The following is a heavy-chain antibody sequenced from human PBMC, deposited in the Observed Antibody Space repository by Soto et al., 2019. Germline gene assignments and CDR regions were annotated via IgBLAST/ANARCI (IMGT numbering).Heavy chain of an antibody. CDR3: AHRRNTAERCWFDP. Sequence: QITLEESGPTLVQPTQPLTLTCTVSGFSLTTSGVAVVWIRQPPGKALEWLAAIYGNDDEHYSPSLRNRLTIAEDTSKNQVVLTMTNMDPVDTATYFWAHRRNTAERCWFDPWGQGPLVTVSS. CDR1: GFSLTTSGVA. J-gene: IGHJ5*02. CDR2: IYGNDDE. D-gene: IGHD6-13*01. V-gene: IGHV2-5*01.